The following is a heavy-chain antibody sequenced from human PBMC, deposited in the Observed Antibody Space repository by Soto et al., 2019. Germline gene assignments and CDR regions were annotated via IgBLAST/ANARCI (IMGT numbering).Heavy chain of an antibody. CDR3: AKQQMGVIRALDY. J-gene: IGHJ4*02. CDR1: GFTFSNYA. CDR2: IRETGNT. D-gene: IGHD1-26*01. V-gene: IGHV3-23*01. Sequence: GGPLRLSCAASGFTFSNYAMSWIRQAPGKGLEWVSTIRETGNTYYADSVRGRFATSRDNSENTLYLQMSSLRAEDTAVYYCAKQQMGVIRALDYWGQGTLVTVSS.